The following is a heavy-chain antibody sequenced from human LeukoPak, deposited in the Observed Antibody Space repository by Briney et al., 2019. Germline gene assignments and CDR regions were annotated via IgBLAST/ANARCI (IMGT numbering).Heavy chain of an antibody. CDR1: GGSISSGGYY. J-gene: IGHJ4*02. V-gene: IGHV4-31*03. CDR3: ARQGELAIDY. CDR2: IYYSGST. D-gene: IGHD1-26*01. Sequence: SETLSLTCTVSGGSISSGGYYWSWIRQHSGKGLEWIGYIYYSGSTYYNPSLKSRVTISVDTSKNQFSLKLSSVTAADTAVYYCARQGELAIDYWGQGTLVTVSS.